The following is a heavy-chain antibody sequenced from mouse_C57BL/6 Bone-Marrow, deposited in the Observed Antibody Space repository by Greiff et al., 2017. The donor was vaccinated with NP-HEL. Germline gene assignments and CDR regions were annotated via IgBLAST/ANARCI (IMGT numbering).Heavy chain of an antibody. CDR2: IRNKANGYTT. CDR3: ARSVRWDHGGYFDY. V-gene: IGHV7-3*01. D-gene: IGHD4-1*01. Sequence: EVKLEESGGGLVQPGGSLSLSCAASGFTFTDYYMSWVRQPPGKALEWLGFIRNKANGYTTEYSASVKGRFTISRDNSQSILYLQMNALRAEDSATYYCARSVRWDHGGYFDYWGQGTTLTVSS. CDR1: GFTFTDYY. J-gene: IGHJ2*01.